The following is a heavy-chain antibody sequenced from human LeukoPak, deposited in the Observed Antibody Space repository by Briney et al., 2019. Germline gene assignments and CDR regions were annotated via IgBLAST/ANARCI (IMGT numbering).Heavy chain of an antibody. D-gene: IGHD3-10*01. Sequence: GGSLRLSCAASGFTVSSNYMSWVRQAPGKGLEWVSVIYSGGSTYYADSVKGRFTISRDNAKNSLYLQMNSLRAEDTAVYYCASHTGAGANFRPFDIWGQGTMVTVSS. CDR1: GFTVSSNY. CDR3: ASHTGAGANFRPFDI. CDR2: IYSGGST. V-gene: IGHV3-66*04. J-gene: IGHJ3*02.